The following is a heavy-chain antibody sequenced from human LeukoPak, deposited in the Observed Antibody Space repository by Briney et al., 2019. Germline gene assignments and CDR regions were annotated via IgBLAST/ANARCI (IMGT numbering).Heavy chain of an antibody. V-gene: IGHV3-53*01. CDR2: IYSGGST. Sequence: PGGSLRLSCAASGFTVSSNYMSWVRQAPGKGLEWGSVIYSGGSTYYADSVKGRFTISRDNSKNTLYLQMNSLRAEDTAVYYCAREMVRGVIDYWGQGTLVTVSS. D-gene: IGHD3-10*01. CDR1: GFTVSSNY. CDR3: AREMVRGVIDY. J-gene: IGHJ4*02.